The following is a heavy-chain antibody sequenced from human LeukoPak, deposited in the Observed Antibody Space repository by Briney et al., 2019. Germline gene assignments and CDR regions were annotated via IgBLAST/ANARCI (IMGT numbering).Heavy chain of an antibody. CDR3: AKDGDIWFGELLPAFDY. Sequence: GGSLRLSCAASGFTFSSYAMSWVRQAPGKGLEWVSGISGSGGSTYYADSVKGRFTISRDNSKNTLYLQMNSLRAEDTAVYYCAKDGDIWFGELLPAFDYWGQGTLVTVSS. CDR2: ISGSGGST. D-gene: IGHD3-10*01. J-gene: IGHJ4*02. CDR1: GFTFSSYA. V-gene: IGHV3-23*01.